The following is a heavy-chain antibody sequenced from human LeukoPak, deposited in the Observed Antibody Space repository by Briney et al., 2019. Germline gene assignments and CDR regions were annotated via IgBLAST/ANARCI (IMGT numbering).Heavy chain of an antibody. CDR2: ISGSGGST. CDR1: GFTFSSYA. CDR3: AKDGGVTIFGVVIEYYYYGMDV. D-gene: IGHD3-3*01. V-gene: IGHV3-23*01. J-gene: IGHJ6*02. Sequence: PGGSLRLSRAASGFTFSSYAMSWVRQAPGKGLEWVSAISGSGGSTYYADSVKGRFTISRDNSKNTLYLQMNSLRAEDTAVYYCAKDGGVTIFGVVIEYYYYGMDVWGQGTTVTVSS.